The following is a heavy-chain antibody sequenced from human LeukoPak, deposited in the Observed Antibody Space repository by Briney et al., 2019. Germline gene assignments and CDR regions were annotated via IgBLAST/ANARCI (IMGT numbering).Heavy chain of an antibody. D-gene: IGHD6-13*01. CDR1: GGSISSYY. CDR3: ARGVAAASERALDI. CDR2: IYSSGGT. V-gene: IGHV4-4*07. Sequence: SETLSLTCTVSGGSISSYYWSWIRQPAGKGLEWIGRIYSSGGTDYNPSLKSRVTMSVDTSKNQFSLKLSSVTAADTAVYYCARGVAAASERALDIWGQGTMVTVSS. J-gene: IGHJ3*02.